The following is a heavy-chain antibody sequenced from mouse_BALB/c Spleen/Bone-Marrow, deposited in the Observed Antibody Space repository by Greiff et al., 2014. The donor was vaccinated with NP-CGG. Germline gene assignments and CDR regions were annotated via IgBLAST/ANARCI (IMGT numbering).Heavy chain of an antibody. CDR1: GYSITSGYY. Sequence: DVQLVESGPGLVKPSQSLSLTCSVTGYSITSGYYWNWIRQFPGNKLEWMGYISYDGSNNYNPSLKNRISITRDTSKNQFFLKLNSVTTEDTATYYCARGDGYYGGAMDYWGQGTSVTVSS. D-gene: IGHD2-3*01. J-gene: IGHJ4*01. CDR2: ISYDGSN. V-gene: IGHV3-6*02. CDR3: ARGDGYYGGAMDY.